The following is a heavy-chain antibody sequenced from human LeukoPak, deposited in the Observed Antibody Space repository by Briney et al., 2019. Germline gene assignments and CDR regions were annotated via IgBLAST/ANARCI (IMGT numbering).Heavy chain of an antibody. D-gene: IGHD4-23*01. CDR1: GGSISSGSYY. CDR2: IYYSGST. V-gene: IGHV4-39*01. J-gene: IGHJ4*02. Sequence: AETLSLTCNVSGGSISSGSYYWAWIRQSPEKGLEWIASIYYSGSTHYNPSLRSRATISRDTSKNQFSLKLSSVSAADTAVYYCARWYQYWGQGPLVTVSS. CDR3: ARWYQY.